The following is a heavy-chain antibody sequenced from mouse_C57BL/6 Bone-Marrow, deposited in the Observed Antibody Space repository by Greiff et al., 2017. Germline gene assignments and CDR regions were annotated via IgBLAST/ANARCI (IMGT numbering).Heavy chain of an antibody. CDR2: INPNNGGT. CDR1: GYTFTDYN. J-gene: IGHJ2*01. Sequence: DVQLQESGPELVKPGASVKMSCKASGYTFTDYNMHWVKQSHGKSLEWIGYINPNNGGTSYNQKFKGKATLTVNKSSSTAYMELRSLTSEDSAVYYCARGEPYYYGTDYWGQGTTLTVSS. D-gene: IGHD1-1*01. V-gene: IGHV1-22*01. CDR3: ARGEPYYYGTDY.